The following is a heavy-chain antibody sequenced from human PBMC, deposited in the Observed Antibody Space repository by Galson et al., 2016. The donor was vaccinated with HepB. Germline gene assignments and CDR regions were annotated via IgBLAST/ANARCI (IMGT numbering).Heavy chain of an antibody. Sequence: SLRLSCAASGFTFSSYSVNWVRQAPGEGLEWVSSISSSSTYIYYADSVKGRFTISRDDAKNSLYLQMNSLRAEDTALYYCARTPGTYWFFDLWGRGTLVTVSS. CDR2: ISSSSTYI. J-gene: IGHJ2*01. CDR1: GFTFSSYS. V-gene: IGHV3-21*06. CDR3: ARTPGTYWFFDL.